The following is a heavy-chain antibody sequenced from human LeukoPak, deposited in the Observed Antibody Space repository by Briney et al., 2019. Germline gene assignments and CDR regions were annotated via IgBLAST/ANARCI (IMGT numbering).Heavy chain of an antibody. CDR2: VNPNNANT. V-gene: IGHV1-8*02. CDR3: ARAIRYQLLSDY. J-gene: IGHJ4*02. Sequence: ASVKVSCKTSGYTFSTYDINWLRQAAGHGLDWMGWVNPNNANTGFAQKFQGRAAITRDTSTATAYLELSGLTSEGTAVYYCARAIRYQLLSDYWGQGTLVTVSS. D-gene: IGHD2-2*01. CDR1: GYTFSTYD.